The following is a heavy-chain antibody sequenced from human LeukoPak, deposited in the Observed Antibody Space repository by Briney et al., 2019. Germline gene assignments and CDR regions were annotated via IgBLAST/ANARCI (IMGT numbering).Heavy chain of an antibody. D-gene: IGHD5-18*01. CDR3: ARDPAIVSRDYFDY. CDR2: IWYDGSNK. CDR1: GFTFSSYG. Sequence: GGSLRLSCAASGFTFSSYGMHWVRQAPGKGPEWVAVIWYDGSNKYYADSVKGRFTISRDNSKNTLYLQMNSLRAEDTAVYYCARDPAIVSRDYFDYWGQGTLVTVSS. V-gene: IGHV3-33*01. J-gene: IGHJ4*02.